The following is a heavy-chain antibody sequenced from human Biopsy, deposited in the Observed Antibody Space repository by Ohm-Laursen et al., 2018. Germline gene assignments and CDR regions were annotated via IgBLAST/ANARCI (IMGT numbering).Heavy chain of an antibody. J-gene: IGHJ1*01. Sequence: SSVKVSCKAPGGTFSNYGVNWVRQAPGQGLEWLGGNIPILGKGNYAQKFQDRVTVAADTSTSTATMELRSLRSDDTAVYYCATKLTGYFHHWGQGILVIVSS. CDR3: ATKLTGYFHH. V-gene: IGHV1-69*06. CDR2: NIPILGKG. CDR1: GGTFSNYG. D-gene: IGHD3-9*01.